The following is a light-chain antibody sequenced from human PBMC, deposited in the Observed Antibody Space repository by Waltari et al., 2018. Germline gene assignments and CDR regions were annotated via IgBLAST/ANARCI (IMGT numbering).Light chain of an antibody. J-gene: IGLJ3*02. CDR2: KAN. V-gene: IGLV8-61*01. CDR3: LLYMGSGIWV. Sequence: QTVVTQEPSLSVSPGGTVPLTCAFSSGSLSSTSYASWYQQTPGQHARTLVYKANTRSAGVPYRFSGSILGKTAALTITGAQADDESDYDCLLYMGSGIWVFGGGTKLTVL. CDR1: SGSLSSTSY.